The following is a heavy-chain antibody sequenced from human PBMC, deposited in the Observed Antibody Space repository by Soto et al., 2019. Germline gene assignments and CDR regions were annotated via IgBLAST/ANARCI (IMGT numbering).Heavy chain of an antibody. CDR3: AKNYHFDH. V-gene: IGHV3-23*01. CDR2: ISPSGDAT. D-gene: IGHD1-7*01. Sequence: EVQLLESGGGLLQPGGSLRLSCAASGFSFSSYAMTWARQAPGKGLEWVSSISPSGDATYYTDSVKGRFTISRDNSRNTLSLQMNSLRAEDTAIYYCAKNYHFDHRGLGTLVTVSS. J-gene: IGHJ4*02. CDR1: GFSFSSYA.